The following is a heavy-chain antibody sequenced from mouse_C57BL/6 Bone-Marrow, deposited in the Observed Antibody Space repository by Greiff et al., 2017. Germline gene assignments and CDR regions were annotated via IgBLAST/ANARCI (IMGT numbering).Heavy chain of an antibody. CDR2: IDPSDSET. V-gene: IGHV1-52*01. CDR3: ARPSSLLPLYYYAMDY. Sequence: QVQLQQPGAELVRPGSSVKLSCKASGYTFTSYWMHWVKQRPIQGLEWIGNIDPSDSETHYNQKFKDKATLTVDKSSSTAYMQISSLTSEDSAVYYCARPSSLLPLYYYAMDYWGQGTSVTVSS. J-gene: IGHJ4*01. D-gene: IGHD1-2*01. CDR1: GYTFTSYW.